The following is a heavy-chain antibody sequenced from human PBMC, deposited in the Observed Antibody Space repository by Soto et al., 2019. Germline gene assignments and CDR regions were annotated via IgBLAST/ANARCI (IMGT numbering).Heavy chain of an antibody. CDR1: GGSVTGGSHY. D-gene: IGHD5-18*01. CDR3: ARDPRRQYSYGSFDY. J-gene: IGHJ4*02. V-gene: IGHV4-61*01. CDR2: ISFFGST. Sequence: SETLSLTCTVSGGSVTGGSHYWSWIRQPPGKGLEFIGYISFFGSTKYNPSLKSRVTISVDTSKNQFSLQLNSVTPEDTAVYYCARDPRRQYSYGSFDYWGQGTLVTVSS.